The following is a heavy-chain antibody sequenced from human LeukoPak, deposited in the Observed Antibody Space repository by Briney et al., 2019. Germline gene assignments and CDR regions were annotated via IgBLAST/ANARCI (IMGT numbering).Heavy chain of an antibody. Sequence: SVKVSCKASGGTFSSYAISWVRQAPGQGREWMGGIIPIFGTANYAQKFQGRVTITADKSTSTAYMELSSLRSEDTAVYYCARARYKHGSGSYQFAFDIWGQGTMVTVSS. CDR2: IIPIFGTA. CDR1: GGTFSSYA. D-gene: IGHD3-10*01. CDR3: ARARYKHGSGSYQFAFDI. J-gene: IGHJ3*02. V-gene: IGHV1-69*06.